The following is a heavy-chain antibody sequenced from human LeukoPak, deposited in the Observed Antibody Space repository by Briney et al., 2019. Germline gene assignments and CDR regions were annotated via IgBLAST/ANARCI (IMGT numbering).Heavy chain of an antibody. V-gene: IGHV1-69-2*01. Sequence: ASVKVSCKVSGYTFTDYYMHWVQQAPGKGLEWMGLVDPEDGETIYAEKFQGRVTITADTSTDTAYMELSSLRSEDTAVYYCATSGSFWDIVVVVAATHTHAFDTWGQGTMVTVSS. CDR1: GYTFTDYY. CDR3: ATSGSFWDIVVVVAATHTHAFDT. CDR2: VDPEDGET. D-gene: IGHD2-15*01. J-gene: IGHJ3*02.